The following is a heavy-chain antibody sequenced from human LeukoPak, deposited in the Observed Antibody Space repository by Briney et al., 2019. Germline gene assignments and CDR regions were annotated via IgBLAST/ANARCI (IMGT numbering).Heavy chain of an antibody. J-gene: IGHJ4*02. CDR1: GFTFSSYG. CDR2: IWYDGSNK. D-gene: IGHD5-24*01. V-gene: IGHV3-33*01. Sequence: PGGSLRLSCAASGFTFSSYGMHWVRQAPGKGLEWVAVIWYDGSNKYYADSVKGRFTISRDNSKNTLYLQMNSLRAEDTAVYYCARDTHAATIAVFDYWGQGTLVTVSS. CDR3: ARDTHAATIAVFDY.